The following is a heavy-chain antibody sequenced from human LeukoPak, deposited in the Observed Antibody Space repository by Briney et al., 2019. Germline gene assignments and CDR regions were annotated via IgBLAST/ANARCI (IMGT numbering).Heavy chain of an antibody. Sequence: SETLSLTCAVYGGSFSGYYWSWIRQPPGKGLEWIGYIHNSGSTNYNPSLKSRVTISVDTSKNQFSLLLSSVTAADTAVYYCARGGIAAADIFDYWGQGTLVTVSS. CDR1: GGSFSGYY. J-gene: IGHJ4*02. CDR2: IHNSGST. V-gene: IGHV4-59*01. D-gene: IGHD6-13*01. CDR3: ARGGIAAADIFDY.